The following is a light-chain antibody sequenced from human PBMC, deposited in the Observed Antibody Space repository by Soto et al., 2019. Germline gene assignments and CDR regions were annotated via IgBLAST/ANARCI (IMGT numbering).Light chain of an antibody. CDR3: QQRSNWIS. CDR1: QSVSSY. V-gene: IGKV3-11*01. J-gene: IGKJ5*01. CDR2: DAS. Sequence: ETLLTQSPATLSLSPGEGATLSCKASQSVSSYLAWYKQKPGQAPRILIYDASNRATGIPARFSGSGSGTVFTLTISSLEPEDFAVYYCQQRSNWISFVQGTRLEIK.